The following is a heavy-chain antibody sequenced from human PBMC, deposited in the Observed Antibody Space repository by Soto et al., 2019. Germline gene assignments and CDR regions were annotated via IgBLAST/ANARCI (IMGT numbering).Heavy chain of an antibody. CDR2: ITGGGDST. V-gene: IGHV3-23*01. D-gene: IGHD1-26*01. J-gene: IGHJ2*01. CDR1: GFTFSSFA. Sequence: EVQLLESGGGLVQPGGSLRLSCAASGFTFSSFAMNWVRQAPGKGLEWVSGITGGGDSTFYADSVKGRFTISRVQSKNTVYLLMNSLRAEDTAVYYCVKKIAGTTTSGAYWYFDLWGRGTLVTVSS. CDR3: VKKIAGTTTSGAYWYFDL.